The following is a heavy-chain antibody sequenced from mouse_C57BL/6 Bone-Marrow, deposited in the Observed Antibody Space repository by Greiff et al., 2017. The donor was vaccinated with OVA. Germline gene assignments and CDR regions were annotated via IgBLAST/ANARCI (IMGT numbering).Heavy chain of an antibody. D-gene: IGHD1-1*01. CDR2: INPSTGGT. CDR3: ARGGYYYGSSSYAMDY. Sequence: EVKVEESGPELVKPGASVKISCKASGYSFTGYYMNWVKQSPEKSLEWIGEINPSTGGTTYNQKFKAKATLTVDKSSSTAYMQLKSLTSEDSAVYYCARGGYYYGSSSYAMDYWGQGTSVTVSS. J-gene: IGHJ4*01. V-gene: IGHV1-42*01. CDR1: GYSFTGYY.